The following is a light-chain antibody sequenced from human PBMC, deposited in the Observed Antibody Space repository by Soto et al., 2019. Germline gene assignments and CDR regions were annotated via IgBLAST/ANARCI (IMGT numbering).Light chain of an antibody. CDR2: SDN. V-gene: IGLV1-47*01. Sequence: QSVLTQPPSVSGTPGQRVTISCSGSSSNIGNNFVYWYQHLPGAAPTLVVYSDNHRPSGVPVRFSGSKSGTSASLTISGLRSEDEATYYCSSYAGSPTFVVFGGGTKLTVL. CDR3: SSYAGSPTFVV. CDR1: SSNIGNNF. J-gene: IGLJ2*01.